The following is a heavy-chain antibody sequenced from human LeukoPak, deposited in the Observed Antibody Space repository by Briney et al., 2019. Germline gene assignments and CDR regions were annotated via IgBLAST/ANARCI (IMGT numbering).Heavy chain of an antibody. Sequence: GGSLRLSCAASGFIFSSYSMNWVRQAPGKGLEWVSAISGSGGSTYYADSVKGRFTISRDNSKNTLYLQMNSLRAEDTAVYYCAKDRGSSWFSDYWGQGTLVTVSS. CDR2: ISGSGGST. D-gene: IGHD6-13*01. V-gene: IGHV3-23*01. CDR1: GFIFSSYS. J-gene: IGHJ4*02. CDR3: AKDRGSSWFSDY.